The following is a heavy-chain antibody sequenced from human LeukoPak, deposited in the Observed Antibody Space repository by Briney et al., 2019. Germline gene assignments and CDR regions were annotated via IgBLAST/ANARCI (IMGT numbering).Heavy chain of an antibody. V-gene: IGHV3-7*03. CDR2: IKQDESEK. D-gene: IGHD6-13*01. Sequence: GGSLRLSCAASGFTFSSFWMSWVRQAPGKGLEWVATIKQDESEKYYVDSVKGRFTISRDNSKNSVYLQMNSLRAEDTAVYYCVRDRESPGQYSSSWYCWFDPWGQGTLVTVSS. CDR3: VRDRESPGQYSSSWYCWFDP. J-gene: IGHJ5*02. CDR1: GFTFSSFW.